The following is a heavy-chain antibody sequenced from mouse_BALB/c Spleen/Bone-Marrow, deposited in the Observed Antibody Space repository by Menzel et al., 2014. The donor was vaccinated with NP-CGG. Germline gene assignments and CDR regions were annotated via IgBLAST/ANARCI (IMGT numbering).Heavy chain of an antibody. V-gene: IGHV5-9-2*01. D-gene: IGHD2-4*01. CDR2: ISGGGSYT. J-gene: IGHJ3*01. CDR3: ARHAYYDQTEVSFVY. CDR1: GFTFNSYG. Sequence: EVMLVESGGGLVKSGGSLKLSCAASGFTFNSYGMSWVRQTPGKRLEWVATISGGGSYTFYPDSVKGRFTISRDNAKNTLYLQLSSLRSEDTALYYCARHAYYDQTEVSFVYWGQGTLVTVSA.